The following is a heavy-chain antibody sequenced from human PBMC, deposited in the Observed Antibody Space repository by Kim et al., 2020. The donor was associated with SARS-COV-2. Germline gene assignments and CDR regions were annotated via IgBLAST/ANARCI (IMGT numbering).Heavy chain of an antibody. CDR3: ARDPGGDHWGSDYFDY. D-gene: IGHD7-27*01. V-gene: IGHV3-30-3*01. Sequence: GRSLRLSCAASGFTFSSYAMHWVRQAPGKGLEWVAVISYDGSNKYYADSVKGRFTISRDNSKNTLYLQMNSLRAEDTAVYYCARDPGGDHWGSDYFDYWGQGTLVTVSS. CDR1: GFTFSSYA. J-gene: IGHJ4*02. CDR2: ISYDGSNK.